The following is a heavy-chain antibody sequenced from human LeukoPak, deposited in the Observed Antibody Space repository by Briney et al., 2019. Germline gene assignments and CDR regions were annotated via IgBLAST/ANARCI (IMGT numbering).Heavy chain of an antibody. J-gene: IGHJ4*02. CDR1: GFTFSSYA. D-gene: IGHD6-6*01. CDR2: ISISGENT. V-gene: IGHV3-23*01. Sequence: PGGSLRLSCAASGFTFSSYAMSWVRRAPGKGLEWVSAISISGENTYYADSVKGRFTISRDTSRNTLYLQMHSLRAEDTAVISTSSSRFSDYWGQGTLVTVSS. CDR3: SSSRFSDY.